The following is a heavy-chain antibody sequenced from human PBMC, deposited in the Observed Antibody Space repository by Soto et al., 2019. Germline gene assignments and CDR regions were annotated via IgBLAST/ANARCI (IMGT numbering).Heavy chain of an antibody. V-gene: IGHV1-3*01. D-gene: IGHD3-10*01. CDR1: GYTFTSYA. J-gene: IGHJ6*02. CDR3: ASSYYGSGNPKDYYYGMDV. Sequence: ASVKVSCKASGYTFTSYAMHWVRQAPGQRLEWMGWINAGNGNTKYSQKFQGRVTITRDTSASTAYMELSSLRSEDTAVYYCASSYYGSGNPKDYYYGMDVWGQGTTVTVSS. CDR2: INAGNGNT.